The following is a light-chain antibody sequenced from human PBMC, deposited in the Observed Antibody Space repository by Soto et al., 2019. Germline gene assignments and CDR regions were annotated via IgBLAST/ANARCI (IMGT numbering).Light chain of an antibody. CDR2: DAS. CDR3: KQRSNWQFT. Sequence: PGERATLSYRASQSVRSNLAWYQQKPGQAPRLLIYDASNRATGIPARFSGSGSGTDFTLTISSLEPEDFAVYYCKQRSNWQFTFGPGTKVDIK. J-gene: IGKJ3*01. CDR1: QSVRSN. V-gene: IGKV3-11*01.